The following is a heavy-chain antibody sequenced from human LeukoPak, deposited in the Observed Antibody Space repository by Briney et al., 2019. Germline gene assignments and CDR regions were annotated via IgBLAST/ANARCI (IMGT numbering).Heavy chain of an antibody. Sequence: ASVKVSCKASGYTFTNYGISWVRQAPGQGLEWMGWNSGYNGNTNYAQKLQGRVTMTTDTSTNTAYMELRSLRSDDTAVYYCARVAPHRRLAVSGLVFFDYWGRGTLVTVSS. CDR1: GYTFTNYG. J-gene: IGHJ4*02. CDR3: ARVAPHRRLAVSGLVFFDY. D-gene: IGHD3-10*01. CDR2: NSGYNGNT. V-gene: IGHV1-18*01.